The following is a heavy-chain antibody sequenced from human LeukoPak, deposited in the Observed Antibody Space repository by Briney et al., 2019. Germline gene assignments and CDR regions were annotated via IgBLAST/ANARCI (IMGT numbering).Heavy chain of an antibody. V-gene: IGHV4-38-2*02. CDR2: IYYSGST. J-gene: IGHJ5*02. Sequence: SETLSLTCTVSGYSISSGYYWGWIRPPPGKGLEWIGSIYYSGSTYYNPSLRSRVTISVDTSKNQFSLRLGSVTAADTAVYYCARVQSRLSWFDPWGQGTLVTVSS. CDR1: GYSISSGYY. CDR3: ARVQSRLSWFDP.